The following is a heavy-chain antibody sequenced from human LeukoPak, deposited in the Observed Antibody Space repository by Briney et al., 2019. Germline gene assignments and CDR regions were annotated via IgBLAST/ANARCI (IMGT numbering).Heavy chain of an antibody. D-gene: IGHD1-26*01. Sequence: SETLSLTCTVSGGSISSGTYCLTWIRQPAGKGLECIGRFYTSGSTKYNPSLESRVTLSLDTSKNQFSLKLSSVTAADTAIYYCARATTTDGASDIWGQGTMVTVSS. CDR3: ARATTTDGASDI. V-gene: IGHV4-61*02. CDR2: FYTSGST. CDR1: GGSISSGTYC. J-gene: IGHJ3*02.